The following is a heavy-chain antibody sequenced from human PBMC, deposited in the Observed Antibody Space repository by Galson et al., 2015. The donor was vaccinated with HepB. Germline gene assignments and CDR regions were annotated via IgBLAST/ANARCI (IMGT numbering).Heavy chain of an antibody. CDR2: ISSNGGST. CDR3: VKGEISGDDILTGYYIDY. D-gene: IGHD3-9*01. V-gene: IGHV3-64D*06. J-gene: IGHJ4*02. CDR1: GFTFSSYA. Sequence: SLRLSCAASGFTFSSYAMHWVRQAPGKGLEYVSAISSNGGSTYYADSVKGRFTISRDNSKNTLYLQMSSLRAEDTAVYYCVKGEISGDDILTGYYIDYWGQGTLVTVSS.